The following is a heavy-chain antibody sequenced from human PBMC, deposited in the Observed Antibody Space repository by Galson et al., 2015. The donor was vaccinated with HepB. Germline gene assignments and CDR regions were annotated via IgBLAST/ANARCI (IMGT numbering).Heavy chain of an antibody. V-gene: IGHV3-21*01. CDR2: ISSSSSYI. Sequence: SLRLSCAASGFTFSSYSMNWVRQAPGKGLEWVSSISSSSSYIYYADSVKGRFTISRDNAKNSLYLQMNSLRAEDTAVYYCASDTRGEGSLPDRRDGYNLGQLYWGRGTLVTVSS. CDR1: GFTFSSYS. J-gene: IGHJ4*02. CDR3: ASDTRGEGSLPDRRDGYNLGQLY. D-gene: IGHD5-24*01.